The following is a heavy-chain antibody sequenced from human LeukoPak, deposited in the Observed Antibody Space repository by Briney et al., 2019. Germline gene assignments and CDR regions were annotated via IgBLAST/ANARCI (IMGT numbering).Heavy chain of an antibody. V-gene: IGHV1-8*01. Sequence: ASVKVSCKASGYTFTSYDINWVRQATRQGLEWMGWMNPHSGNTGYAQKFQGRVTMTRNTSISTAYMELSSLRSEDTAAYYCARTESVDCSSTSCSYYYYYYYMDVWGKGTTVTVSS. CDR3: ARTESVDCSSTSCSYYYYYYYMDV. CDR1: GYTFTSYD. CDR2: MNPHSGNT. D-gene: IGHD2-2*01. J-gene: IGHJ6*03.